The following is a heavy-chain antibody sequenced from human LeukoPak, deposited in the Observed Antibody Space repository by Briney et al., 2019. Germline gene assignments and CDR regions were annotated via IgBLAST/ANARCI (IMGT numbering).Heavy chain of an antibody. D-gene: IGHD2-2*01. CDR2: IDGSSSTL. Sequence: GGSLRLSCAASGFTFRSYCMNWVRQAPGKGLEWLSYIDGSSSTLYYADSVKGRFTISRDSAKNSLYLQMNSLRAEDTAVYYCARDLEGGYCSSTSCYGHWFDPWGQGTLVTVSS. CDR1: GFTFRSYC. J-gene: IGHJ5*02. V-gene: IGHV3-48*01. CDR3: ARDLEGGYCSSTSCYGHWFDP.